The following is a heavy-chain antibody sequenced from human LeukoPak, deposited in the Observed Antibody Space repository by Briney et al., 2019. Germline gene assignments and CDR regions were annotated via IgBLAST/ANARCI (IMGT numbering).Heavy chain of an antibody. CDR2: INHSGST. Sequence: KPSETLSLTCAVYGGSFRGYYWSWIRQPPGKGLEWIGEINHSGSTNYNPSLKSRVTISVDTSKNQFSLKLSSVTAADTAVYYCAREVGSRLNWFDPWGQGTLVTVSS. CDR3: AREVGSRLNWFDP. V-gene: IGHV4-34*01. D-gene: IGHD6-13*01. J-gene: IGHJ5*02. CDR1: GGSFRGYY.